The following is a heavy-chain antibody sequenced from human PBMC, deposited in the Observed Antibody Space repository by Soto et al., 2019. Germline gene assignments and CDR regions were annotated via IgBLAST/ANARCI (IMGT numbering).Heavy chain of an antibody. J-gene: IGHJ4*02. V-gene: IGHV4-34*01. CDR1: GGSFNTYY. CDR3: ARKRENSGLFSDRTSYFDY. CDR2: INHSGST. Sequence: PSETLSLTFAVYGGSFNTYYWRWTWIRQPPGKGLEWIGEINHSGSTNYNPSLKSRVTISVDTSKNQFSLTLSSVTAADTAVYYCARKRENSGLFSDRTSYFDYWGQGTLVTVSS. D-gene: IGHD6-19*01.